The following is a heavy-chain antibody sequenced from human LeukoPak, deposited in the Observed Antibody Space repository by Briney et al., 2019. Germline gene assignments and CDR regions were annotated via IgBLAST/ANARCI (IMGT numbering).Heavy chain of an antibody. D-gene: IGHD3-10*02. V-gene: IGHV3-30*02. CDR2: IRYDGTDK. J-gene: IGHJ6*04. CDR3: AELGITMIGGV. CDR1: GFTFRNHG. Sequence: WGSLSLSCVASGFTFRNHGMHWVRPPPAKGLAWVAFIRYDGTDKYYADSVKGRFTISRDNSENTVSLQLNSLRVEDTAVYYCAELGITMIGGVWGKGTTVTISS.